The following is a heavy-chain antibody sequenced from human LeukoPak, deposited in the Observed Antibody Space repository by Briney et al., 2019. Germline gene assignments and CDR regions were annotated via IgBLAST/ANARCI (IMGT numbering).Heavy chain of an antibody. CDR3: ARDEYGSGSFDY. J-gene: IGHJ4*02. D-gene: IGHD3-10*01. Sequence: GGSLRLSCAASGFTFSSYAMPWVRQAPGKGLEWVAVISYDGSNKYYADSVKGRFTISRDNSKNTLYLQMNSLRAEDTAVYYCARDEYGSGSFDYWGQGTLVTVSS. CDR1: GFTFSSYA. CDR2: ISYDGSNK. V-gene: IGHV3-30-3*01.